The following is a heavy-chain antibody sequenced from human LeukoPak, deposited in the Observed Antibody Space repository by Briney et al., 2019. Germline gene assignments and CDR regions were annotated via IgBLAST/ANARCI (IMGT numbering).Heavy chain of an antibody. V-gene: IGHV4-61*02. Sequence: SQTLSLTCTVSGGSISSGSYYWSWIRQPAGKGLEWIGRIYTSGSTNYNPSLKSRVTISVDTSKNQFSLKLSSVTAADTAVYYCARDQLSIFGVVLAAMDVWGRGTTVTVSS. J-gene: IGHJ6*02. CDR2: IYTSGST. CDR1: GGSISSGSYY. CDR3: ARDQLSIFGVVLAAMDV. D-gene: IGHD3-3*01.